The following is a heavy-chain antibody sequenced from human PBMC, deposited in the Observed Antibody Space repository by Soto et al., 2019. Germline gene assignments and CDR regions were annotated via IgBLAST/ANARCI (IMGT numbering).Heavy chain of an antibody. V-gene: IGHV3-74*01. Sequence: EVQLVESRGGLVQPGGSLRLSCAASGFSFSSYWMHWVRQAPGKGLVWVSRINSDGRSTSYADSVKGRFTISRDNAKNTLYLQMNSLRAEDTAVYYCASYYGSGIYHPKYWGQGTLVTVAS. CDR1: GFSFSSYW. D-gene: IGHD3-10*01. CDR3: ASYYGSGIYHPKY. CDR2: INSDGRST. J-gene: IGHJ4*02.